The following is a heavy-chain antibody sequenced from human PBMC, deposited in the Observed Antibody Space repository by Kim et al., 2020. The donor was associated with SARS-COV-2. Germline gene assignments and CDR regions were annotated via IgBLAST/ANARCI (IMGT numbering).Heavy chain of an antibody. Sequence: YAETVKGRFTISRDDSKNTLYLQMNSLRNEDTAMYHCTKGHGWESRDPTVRWGQGTLVTVAS. D-gene: IGHD3-16*01. CDR3: TKGHGWESRDPTVR. V-gene: IGHV3-30*02. J-gene: IGHJ4*02.